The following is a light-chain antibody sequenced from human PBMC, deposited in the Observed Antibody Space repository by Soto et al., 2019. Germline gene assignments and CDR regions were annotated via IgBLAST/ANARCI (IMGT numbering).Light chain of an antibody. CDR3: QQYNRYSRT. Sequence: DIHMTQSPSTLSASVGDRVTITCRASQSISNWLAWYQQKPGKAPKLLIYDASSLESGVPSSFSGSGSGTEFTLTISSLQPDDFATYYCQQYNRYSRTSAQGTKV. CDR2: DAS. V-gene: IGKV1-5*01. J-gene: IGKJ1*01. CDR1: QSISNW.